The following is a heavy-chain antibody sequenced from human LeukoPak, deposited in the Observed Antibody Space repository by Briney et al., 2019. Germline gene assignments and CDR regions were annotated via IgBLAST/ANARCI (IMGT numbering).Heavy chain of an antibody. CDR3: TADWYHDAFDI. V-gene: IGHV3-15*01. CDR1: GFTVSSNY. D-gene: IGHD1-14*01. J-gene: IGHJ3*02. CDR2: IKSKADGGTI. Sequence: PGGSLRLSCAASGFTVSSNYMSWVRQAPGKGLEWVGRIKSKADGGTIDYAAPVKGRFTISRDDSKNTLYLQTNSLKIEDTAVYYCTADWYHDAFDIWGQGTMVTVSS.